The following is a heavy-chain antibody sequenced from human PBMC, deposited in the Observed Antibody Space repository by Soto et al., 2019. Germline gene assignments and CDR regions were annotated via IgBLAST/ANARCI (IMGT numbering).Heavy chain of an antibody. CDR3: AKDYCSSTSCFAFDI. Sequence: GGSLRLSCAASGFTFDDYAMHWVRQAPGKGLEWVSGISWNSGSIGYADSVTGRFTISRDNAKNSLYLQMNSLRAEDTALYYCAKDYCSSTSCFAFDIWGQGTMVTVSS. V-gene: IGHV3-9*01. CDR2: ISWNSGSI. J-gene: IGHJ3*02. CDR1: GFTFDDYA. D-gene: IGHD2-2*01.